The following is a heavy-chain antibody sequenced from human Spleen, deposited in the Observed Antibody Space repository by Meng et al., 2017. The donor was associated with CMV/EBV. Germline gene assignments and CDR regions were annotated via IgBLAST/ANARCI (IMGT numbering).Heavy chain of an antibody. J-gene: IGHJ4*02. Sequence: HQWCPRLLTRSDTLARTCADDGGSFNDYYWSWIRQPPGKGLDWIGEINHNRGTNYNPSFKSRVTITIDTSKNQFSLNLSSVTAADTAVYYCARERGRDGTNNFDFWGQGTLVTVSS. CDR2: INHNRGT. V-gene: IGHV4-34*01. CDR1: GGSFNDYY. D-gene: IGHD5-24*01. CDR3: ARERGRDGTNNFDF.